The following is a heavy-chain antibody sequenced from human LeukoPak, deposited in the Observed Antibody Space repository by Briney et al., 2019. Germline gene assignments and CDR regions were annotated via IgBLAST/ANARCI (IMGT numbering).Heavy chain of an antibody. CDR2: ISYDGNNK. D-gene: IGHD3-9*01. CDR3: ARARGYFDWLGPGMDV. V-gene: IGHV3-30*03. CDR1: GFTFSSYG. J-gene: IGHJ6*02. Sequence: GRSLRLSCAASGFTFSSYGMHWVRQAPGKGLEWVAVISYDGNNKYYTDSVKGRFTISRDNAKNTLYLQMDSLRAEDTAVYYCARARGYFDWLGPGMDVWGQGTTVTVSS.